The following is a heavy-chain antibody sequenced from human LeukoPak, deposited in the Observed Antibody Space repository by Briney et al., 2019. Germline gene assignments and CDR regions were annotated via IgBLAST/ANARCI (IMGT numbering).Heavy chain of an antibody. Sequence: PGESLKISCEGSGYTFSTYWIGWVRQMPGKGLEWMGIIYPGDSDTKYSPSLQGQVTISADKSISTAYLQWSSLRASDTAMYYCARRLYSNSPFDYWGQGTLVTVSS. J-gene: IGHJ4*02. CDR2: IYPGDSDT. D-gene: IGHD4-11*01. CDR1: GYTFSTYW. CDR3: ARRLYSNSPFDY. V-gene: IGHV5-51*01.